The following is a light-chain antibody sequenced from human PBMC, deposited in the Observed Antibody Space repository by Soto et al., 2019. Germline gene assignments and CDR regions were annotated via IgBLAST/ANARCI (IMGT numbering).Light chain of an antibody. CDR1: SSNIGAGYD. Sequence: VLTQPPSVSGAPGQRVTISCTGSSSNIGAGYDVHWYQQVPGTAPKLLIYGNINRPSGVPDRFSGSKSGTSASLAITGLQADDEADYYCQSYDSSLTVVFGGGTKLTVL. J-gene: IGLJ2*01. CDR3: QSYDSSLTVV. CDR2: GNI. V-gene: IGLV1-40*01.